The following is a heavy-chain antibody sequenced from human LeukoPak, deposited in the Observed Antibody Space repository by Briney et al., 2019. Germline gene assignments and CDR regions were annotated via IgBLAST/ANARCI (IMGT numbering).Heavy chain of an antibody. CDR3: ARGLGYCSGGSCYRYYFDY. J-gene: IGHJ4*02. D-gene: IGHD2-15*01. Sequence: ASETLSLTCAVYGGSFSGYYWSWIRQPPGKGLEWIGEINHSGSTNYNPSLKSRVTISVDTSKNQFSLKLSSVTAADTAVYYCARGLGYCSGGSCYRYYFDYWGQGTLVTVSS. CDR2: INHSGST. CDR1: GGSFSGYY. V-gene: IGHV4-34*01.